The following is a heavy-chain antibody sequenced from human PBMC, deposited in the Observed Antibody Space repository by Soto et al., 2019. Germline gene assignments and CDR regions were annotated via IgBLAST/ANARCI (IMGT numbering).Heavy chain of an antibody. CDR3: VAYYYDSSGYYDY. CDR1: GYSFTSYW. J-gene: IGHJ4*02. CDR2: IYPGDSDT. D-gene: IGHD3-22*01. V-gene: IGHV5-51*01. Sequence: GESLKISCKGSGYSFTSYWIGWVRQMPGKGLEWMGIIYPGDSDTRYSPSFQGQVTISADKSISTAYLQWSSLKASDTAMYSCVAYYYDSSGYYDYWGQGTLVTVSS.